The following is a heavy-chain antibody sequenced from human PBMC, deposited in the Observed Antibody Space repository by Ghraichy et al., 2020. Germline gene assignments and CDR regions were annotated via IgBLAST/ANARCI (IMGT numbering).Heavy chain of an antibody. CDR2: IIPIFGTA. D-gene: IGHD1-26*01. Sequence: SVKVSCKASGGTFSSYAISWVRQAPGQGLEWMGGIIPIFGTANYAQKFQGRVTITADESTSTAYMELSSLRSEDTAVYYCARDRAKIVGATRHDAFDIWGQGTMVTVSS. V-gene: IGHV1-69*13. CDR3: ARDRAKIVGATRHDAFDI. J-gene: IGHJ3*02. CDR1: GGTFSSYA.